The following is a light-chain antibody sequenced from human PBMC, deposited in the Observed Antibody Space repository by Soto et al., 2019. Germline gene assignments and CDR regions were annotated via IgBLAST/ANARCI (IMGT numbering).Light chain of an antibody. CDR2: DAY. J-gene: IGKJ5*01. Sequence: EIVLTQSPGTLSLSPGEGGTLSCRASQSFRGLLAWYQQKPGQAPRLLIYDAYNRATGIPPRFSGSGSGTDFTLTISSLEPEDSAVYYCQQRHMWPITFGQGTRLEI. V-gene: IGKV3-11*01. CDR3: QQRHMWPIT. CDR1: QSFRGL.